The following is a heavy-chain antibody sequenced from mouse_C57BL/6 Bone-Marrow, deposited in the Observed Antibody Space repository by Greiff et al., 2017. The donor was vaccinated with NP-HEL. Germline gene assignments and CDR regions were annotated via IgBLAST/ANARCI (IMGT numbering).Heavy chain of an antibody. J-gene: IGHJ1*03. V-gene: IGHV5-9*01. CDR3: ARHPGSSYRYFDV. D-gene: IGHD1-1*01. CDR2: ISGGGGNT. Sequence: DVKLVESGGGLVKPGGSLKLSCAASGFTFSSYTMSWVRQTPEKRLEWVATISGGGGNTYYPDSVKGRFTISRDNAKNTLYLQMSSLRSEDTALYYCARHPGSSYRYFDVWGTGTTVTVSS. CDR1: GFTFSSYT.